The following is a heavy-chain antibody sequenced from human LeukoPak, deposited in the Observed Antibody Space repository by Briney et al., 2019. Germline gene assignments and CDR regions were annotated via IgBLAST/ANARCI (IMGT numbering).Heavy chain of an antibody. D-gene: IGHD3-16*02. J-gene: IGHJ4*02. V-gene: IGHV3-48*04. CDR3: ARGRAYDYVWGSYRYPFDY. Sequence: GSLKIFCAASGIHFCSHAMSWVRQASGKGLEWVSYLNCSGSTIYYADSVKGRFTISRDNAKNSLYLQMNSLRAEDTAVYYCARGRAYDYVWGSYRYPFDYWGQGTLVTVSS. CDR2: LNCSGSTI. CDR1: GIHFCSHA.